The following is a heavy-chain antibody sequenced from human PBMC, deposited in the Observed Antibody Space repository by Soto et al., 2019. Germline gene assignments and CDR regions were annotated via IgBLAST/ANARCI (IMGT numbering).Heavy chain of an antibody. J-gene: IGHJ6*02. CDR2: IVPILGTA. CDR3: ARGRVTIFGVVTYYYYGMDV. D-gene: IGHD3-3*01. CDR1: GGTFSSCS. V-gene: IGHV1-69*13. Sequence: GASVKVSCKASGGTFSSCSISWVRQAPGQGLEWMGGIVPILGTANYGQKFQGRVTITADESTSTAYMELSSLRSEDTSVYYCARGRVTIFGVVTYYYYGMDVWGQGTTVTVSS.